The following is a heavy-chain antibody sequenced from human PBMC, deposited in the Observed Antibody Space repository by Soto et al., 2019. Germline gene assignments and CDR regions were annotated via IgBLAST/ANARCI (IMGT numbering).Heavy chain of an antibody. D-gene: IGHD3-10*01. CDR3: AAGYMVRGVIGSYYYYYYGMDV. V-gene: IGHV1-58*01. CDR1: GFTFTSSA. CDR2: IVVGSGNT. Sequence: ASVKVSCKASGFTFTSSAVQWVRQARGQRLEWIGWIVVGSGNTNYAQKFQERVTITRDMSTSTAYMELSSLRSEDTAVYYCAAGYMVRGVIGSYYYYYYGMDVWGQGTTVTVSS. J-gene: IGHJ6*02.